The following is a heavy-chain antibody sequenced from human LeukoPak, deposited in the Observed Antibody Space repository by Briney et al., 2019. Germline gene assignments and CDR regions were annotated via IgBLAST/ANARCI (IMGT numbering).Heavy chain of an antibody. CDR2: IKQDGSEK. J-gene: IGHJ6*03. CDR3: ARDVSRWLTGTTGPGYYYYMDV. CDR1: GFTFSSYW. V-gene: IGHV3-7*01. Sequence: GGSLRLSCAASGFTFSSYWMSWVRQAPGKGLEWVANIKQDGSEKYYVDSVKGRFTISRDNAKNSLYLQMNSLRAEDTAVYYCARDVSRWLTGTTGPGYYYYMDVWGKGTTVTVSS. D-gene: IGHD1-7*01.